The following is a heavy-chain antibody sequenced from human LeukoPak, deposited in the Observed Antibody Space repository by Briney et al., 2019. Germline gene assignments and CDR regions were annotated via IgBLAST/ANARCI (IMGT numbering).Heavy chain of an antibody. D-gene: IGHD1-26*01. Sequence: GGSLRLSCAASGFTFSSSWMSWVRQAPGKGLEWVANIQQDGSDKYYVDSVKGRFTISRDNAKNSLYLQMNSLRAEDTAVYYCARSGSYFGVFDYWGQGTLVTVSS. CDR2: IQQDGSDK. V-gene: IGHV3-7*01. J-gene: IGHJ4*02. CDR3: ARSGSYFGVFDY. CDR1: GFTFSSSW.